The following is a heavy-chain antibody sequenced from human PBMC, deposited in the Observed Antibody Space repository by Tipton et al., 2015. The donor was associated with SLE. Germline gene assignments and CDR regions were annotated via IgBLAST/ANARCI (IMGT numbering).Heavy chain of an antibody. Sequence: LRLSCSVSGGSISSGSYYWSWIRQPPGRGLEWIGYIYYSGSTNYNPSLKSRVTISVDTSKNQFSLKLSSVTAADTAVYYCARAEGSWDAFDIWGQGTMVTVSS. CDR3: ARAEGSWDAFDI. J-gene: IGHJ3*02. CDR2: IYYSGST. V-gene: IGHV4-61*01. D-gene: IGHD2-15*01. CDR1: GGSISSGSYY.